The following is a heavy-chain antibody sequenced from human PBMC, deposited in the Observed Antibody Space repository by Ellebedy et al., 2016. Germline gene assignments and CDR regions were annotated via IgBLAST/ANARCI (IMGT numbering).Heavy chain of an antibody. CDR3: AKSLYGGTDV. V-gene: IGHV3-23*01. Sequence: GGSLRLXXVASGFAFRNFFMTWVRQAPGGGLEWVSTISGGGDITVSADSVKGRFTISRDNSRNTLYLQMSSLRAEDTAVYYCAKSLYGGTDVWGQGTTVTVSS. D-gene: IGHD2/OR15-2a*01. CDR2: ISGGGDIT. J-gene: IGHJ6*02. CDR1: GFAFRNFF.